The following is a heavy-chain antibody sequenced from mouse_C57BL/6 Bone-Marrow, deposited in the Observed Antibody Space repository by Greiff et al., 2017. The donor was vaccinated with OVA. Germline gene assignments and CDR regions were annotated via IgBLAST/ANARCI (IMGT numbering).Heavy chain of an antibody. Sequence: QVQLQQPGAELVMPGASVKLSCKASGYTFTSYWMHWVKQRPGQGLEWIGEIDPSDSYTNYNQKFKGKSTSTVDKSSSTAYMQLSSLTSEDSAVYYCARSPTMIYFDYWGQGTTLTVSS. CDR2: IDPSDSYT. D-gene: IGHD2-4*01. CDR3: ARSPTMIYFDY. J-gene: IGHJ2*01. CDR1: GYTFTSYW. V-gene: IGHV1-69*01.